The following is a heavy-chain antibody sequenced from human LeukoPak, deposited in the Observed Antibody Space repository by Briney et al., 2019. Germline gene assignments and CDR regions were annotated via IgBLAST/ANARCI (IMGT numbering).Heavy chain of an antibody. V-gene: IGHV3-11*06. CDR3: ARERLVTTSGSYYYGMDV. CDR2: ISSSSSYT. D-gene: IGHD2-21*02. CDR1: GFTFSDYY. Sequence: GGSLRLSCAASGFTFSDYYMRWIRQAPGKGLEWVSYISSSSSYTNYADSVKGRFTISRDNAKKSLYLQMNSLRAEDTAVYYCARERLVTTSGSYYYGMDVWGQGTTVTVSS. J-gene: IGHJ6*02.